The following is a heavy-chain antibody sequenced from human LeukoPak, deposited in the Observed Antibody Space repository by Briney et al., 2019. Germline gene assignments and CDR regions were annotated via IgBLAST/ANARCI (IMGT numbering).Heavy chain of an antibody. CDR2: ISAYNGNT. CDR1: GYTFTSYA. CDR3: ARGPHRYSSGWPLKDAFDI. Sequence: ASVKVSCKASGYTFTSYAMHWVRQAPGQRLEWMGWISAYNGNTNYAQKLQGRVTMTTDTSTSTAYMELRSLRPDDTAVYYCARGPHRYSSGWPLKDAFDIWGQGTMVTVSS. J-gene: IGHJ3*02. V-gene: IGHV1-18*01. D-gene: IGHD6-19*01.